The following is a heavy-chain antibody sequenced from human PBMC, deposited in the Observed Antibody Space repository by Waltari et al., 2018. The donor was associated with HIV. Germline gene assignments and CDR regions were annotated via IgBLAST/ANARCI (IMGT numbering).Heavy chain of an antibody. D-gene: IGHD5-18*01. V-gene: IGHV6-1*01. CDR2: TYYRSEWHH. J-gene: IGHJ5*02. CDR1: GDSVSRHTAA. Sequence: QVKLKQSGPGLVEASHSIFLSCVLSGDSVSRHTAAWNWVRQSPAGGLQWLGKTYYRSEWHHVSSVALKGRMVINSDTEKNQFSLHLSSVTPGDTATYYRVRDSYGFDTWGEGTLVTVPP. CDR3: VRDSYGFDT.